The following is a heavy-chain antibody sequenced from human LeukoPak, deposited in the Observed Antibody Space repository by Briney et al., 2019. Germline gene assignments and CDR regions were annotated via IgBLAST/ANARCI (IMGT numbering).Heavy chain of an antibody. V-gene: IGHV3-64*04. D-gene: IGHD6-19*01. Sequence: PGGSLRLSCSASGFTFSSYAMHWVRQAPGKGLEYVSAISSNGGSTYYADSVKGRFTISRDNSKNTLYLQMNSLRAEDTAVYYCARNPVALYYFDHWGQGTLVTVSS. CDR3: ARNPVALYYFDH. J-gene: IGHJ4*02. CDR2: ISSNGGST. CDR1: GFTFSSYA.